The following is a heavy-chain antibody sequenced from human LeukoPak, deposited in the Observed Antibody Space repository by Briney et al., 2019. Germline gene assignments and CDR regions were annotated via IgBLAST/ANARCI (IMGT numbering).Heavy chain of an antibody. Sequence: GGPLRLSCAASGFTVSNHYMSWVRQAPGKGLEWVSILYSGGETYYADSVKGRFTISRDSSKNTLYLQMNSLRAEDTAVYYCARESSGSYFANWGRGTLVIVSS. D-gene: IGHD3-10*01. CDR2: LYSGGET. CDR3: ARESSGSYFAN. V-gene: IGHV3-53*01. CDR1: GFTVSNHY. J-gene: IGHJ4*02.